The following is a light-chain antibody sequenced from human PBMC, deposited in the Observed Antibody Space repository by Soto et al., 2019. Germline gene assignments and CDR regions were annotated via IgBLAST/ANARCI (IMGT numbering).Light chain of an antibody. V-gene: IGKV1-33*01. Sequence: IQMTPSPSSLSASVGDRVTITCQASQDISNYLNWYKQIANKAPKIVIRDATNLEVGVPSRFSGSAAGADFTLTISSLHPEDAATDYCQQYAHLLTFGGGTKVEIE. CDR3: QQYAHLLT. CDR2: DAT. J-gene: IGKJ4*01. CDR1: QDISNY.